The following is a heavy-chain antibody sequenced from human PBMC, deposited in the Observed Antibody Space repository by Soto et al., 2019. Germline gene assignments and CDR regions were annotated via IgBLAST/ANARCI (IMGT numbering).Heavy chain of an antibody. CDR3: ARDPLSSFAMDV. D-gene: IGHD3-10*01. J-gene: IGHJ6*02. CDR1: GDTFSSYA. CDR2: IIPTFGRT. V-gene: IGHV1-69*18. Sequence: QVQLVQSGAEVKKPGSSVQVSCKASGDTFSSYAISWVRQAPGKGLEWMGRIIPTFGRTNYAQRFQGRLSISADDSTSTAYMELTSLESEDTAVYYCARDPLSSFAMDVWGQGTTVTVSS.